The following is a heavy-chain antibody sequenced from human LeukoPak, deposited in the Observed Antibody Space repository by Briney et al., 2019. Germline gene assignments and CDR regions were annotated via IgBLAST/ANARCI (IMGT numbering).Heavy chain of an antibody. CDR1: GFTFSSYA. D-gene: IGHD3-10*01. CDR3: AKDSYRRGVPFDS. CDR2: ISGSGGST. V-gene: IGHV3-23*01. Sequence: PGGSLRPSCAASGFTFSSYAMSWVRQAPGKGLEWVSAISGSGGSTYYADSVKGRFTISRDNSKNTLYLQMNSLRAEDTAVYYCAKDSYRRGVPFDSWGQGTLVTVSS. J-gene: IGHJ4*02.